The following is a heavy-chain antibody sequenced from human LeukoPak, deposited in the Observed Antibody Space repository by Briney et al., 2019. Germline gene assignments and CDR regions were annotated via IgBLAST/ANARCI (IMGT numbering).Heavy chain of an antibody. J-gene: IGHJ6*02. Sequence: GGSLRLSCAASGFTFSSYAMSWVRQAPGKGLEWVLAISGSGGSTYYADSVKGRFTISRDNSKNTLYLQMNSLRAEDTAVYYCAKDQYYDFWSGYPKEDYYYYGMDVWGQGTTVAVSS. V-gene: IGHV3-23*01. CDR1: GFTFSSYA. CDR2: ISGSGGST. CDR3: AKDQYYDFWSGYPKEDYYYYGMDV. D-gene: IGHD3-3*01.